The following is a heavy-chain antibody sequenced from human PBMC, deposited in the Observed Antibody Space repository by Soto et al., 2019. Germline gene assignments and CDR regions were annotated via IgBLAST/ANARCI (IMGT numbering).Heavy chain of an antibody. CDR3: AADYSSGYFSTPDYYGMDV. V-gene: IGHV1-58*02. CDR2: IVVGSGNT. J-gene: IGHJ6*02. CDR1: GFTFTSSA. D-gene: IGHD3-22*01. Sequence: ASVKVSCKASGFTFTSSAMQWVRQARGQRLEWKGWIVVGSGNTNYAKKFQERVTITRDMSTSTAYMELSSLSSEDTAVYYCAADYSSGYFSTPDYYGMDVWGQGTTVTVSS.